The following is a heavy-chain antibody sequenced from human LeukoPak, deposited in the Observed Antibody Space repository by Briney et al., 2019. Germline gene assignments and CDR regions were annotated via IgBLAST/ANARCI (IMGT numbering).Heavy chain of an antibody. CDR1: GITFSSYA. J-gene: IGHJ4*02. CDR2: ISASGHIS. CDR3: AKSVSVVAASEGLFDY. V-gene: IGHV3-23*01. Sequence: GGSLRLSCAASGITFSSYAISWVRQAPGKGLEWVSIISASGHISNYAESVKGRFTISRDNSKNTLYLQMNSLRAEDTAVYYCAKSVSVVAASEGLFDYWGQGTLVTVSS. D-gene: IGHD2-15*01.